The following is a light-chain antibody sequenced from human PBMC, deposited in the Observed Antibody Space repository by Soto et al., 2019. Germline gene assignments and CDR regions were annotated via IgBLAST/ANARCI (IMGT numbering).Light chain of an antibody. J-gene: IGKJ2*01. Sequence: EIVMTQSPATLSVSPGERATLSCRASQSVSSNLAWYQQKPGQAPRLLIYGASTRATGIPARFSGSGSGTEFTLTISSLQPEDFAVYYCQQYNNWLPMYTFGQGTKLEIK. CDR2: GAS. CDR1: QSVSSN. CDR3: QQYNNWLPMYT. V-gene: IGKV3-15*01.